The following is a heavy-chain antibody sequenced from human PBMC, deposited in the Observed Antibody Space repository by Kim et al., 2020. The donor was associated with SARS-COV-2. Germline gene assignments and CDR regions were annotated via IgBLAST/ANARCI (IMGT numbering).Heavy chain of an antibody. CDR3: ARNPDYYDSSGYDGDWFDP. Sequence: SETLSLTCTVSGGSISSYYWSWIRQPPGKGLEWIGYIYYSGSTNYNPSLKSRVTISVDTSKNQFSLKLSSVTAADTAVYYCARNPDYYDSSGYDGDWFDP. V-gene: IGHV4-59*08. CDR2: IYYSGST. CDR1: GGSISSYY. J-gene: IGHJ5*02. D-gene: IGHD3-22*01.